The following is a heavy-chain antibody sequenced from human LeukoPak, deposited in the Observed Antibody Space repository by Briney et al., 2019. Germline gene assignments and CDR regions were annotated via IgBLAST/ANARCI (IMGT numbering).Heavy chain of an antibody. D-gene: IGHD3-10*01. CDR1: GXSFSGYY. V-gene: IGHV4-34*01. CDR3: ASRGVRPKYNWFDP. CDR2: INHSGSA. Sequence: PSETLSLTCAVYGXSFSGYYWSWIRQPPGKGLEWIGEINHSGSANYNPSLKSRVTIPVDTSKNQFSLKLSSVTAADTAVYYCASRGVRPKYNWFDPWGQGTLVTASS. J-gene: IGHJ5*02.